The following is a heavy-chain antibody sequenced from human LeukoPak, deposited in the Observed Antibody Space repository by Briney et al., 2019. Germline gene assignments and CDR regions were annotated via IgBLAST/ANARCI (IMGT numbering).Heavy chain of an antibody. D-gene: IGHD3-22*01. V-gene: IGHV4-59*01. J-gene: IGHJ4*02. CDR1: GGSISSYC. Sequence: SETLSLTCTVSGGSISSYCWSWIRQPPGKGLEWIGYIYYSGSTNYNPSLKSRVTISVDTSKNQFSLKLSSVTAADTAVYYCARDGYYDSSGYYFFAYFDYWGQGTLVTVSS. CDR3: ARDGYYDSSGYYFFAYFDY. CDR2: IYYSGST.